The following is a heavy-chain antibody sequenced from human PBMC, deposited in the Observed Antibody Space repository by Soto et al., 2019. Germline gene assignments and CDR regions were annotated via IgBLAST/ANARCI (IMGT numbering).Heavy chain of an antibody. CDR2: ISSSGSTI. D-gene: IGHD2-15*01. CDR3: ARDPGGVVVTNPYYGMDV. Sequence: EVQLVESGGGLVHPGGSLRLSCAASGFTFSSYEMNWVRQAPGKGLEWVSYISSSGSTIYYADSVKGRFTISRDNAKNSLYLQMNSLRAEDTAVYYCARDPGGVVVTNPYYGMDVWGQGTTVTVSS. V-gene: IGHV3-48*03. CDR1: GFTFSSYE. J-gene: IGHJ6*02.